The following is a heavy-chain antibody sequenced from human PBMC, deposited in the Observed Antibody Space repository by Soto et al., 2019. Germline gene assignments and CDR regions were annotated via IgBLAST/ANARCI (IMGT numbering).Heavy chain of an antibody. J-gene: IGHJ4*02. CDR3: AKDGRTLRHPLDX. Sequence: GGSLRLSCAASGFTFADFWMHWVRQVPGKGLVWVSRINSDALTTIYAYSVKVRFTISRDNARRTLYLQMNSLTADDTAVYYCAKDGRTLRHPLDXWGQGTPVTVSX. V-gene: IGHV3-74*01. CDR1: GFTFADFW. D-gene: IGHD1-26*01. CDR2: INSDALTT.